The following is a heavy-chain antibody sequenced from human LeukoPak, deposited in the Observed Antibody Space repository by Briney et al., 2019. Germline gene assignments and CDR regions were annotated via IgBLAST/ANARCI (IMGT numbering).Heavy chain of an antibody. CDR1: GLTFTDSW. J-gene: IGHJ4*02. CDR2: IKEDGSEK. V-gene: IGHV3-7*01. CDR3: ATNWHYRFAY. Sequence: GGSLRLSCAASGLTFTDSWMSWVRQAPGKGLEWVANIKEDGSEKHYVDSVKGRFTISRDNAKNSLYLQMNSLRVEDTAVYYCATNWHYRFAYWGQGTLVTVSS. D-gene: IGHD1-7*01.